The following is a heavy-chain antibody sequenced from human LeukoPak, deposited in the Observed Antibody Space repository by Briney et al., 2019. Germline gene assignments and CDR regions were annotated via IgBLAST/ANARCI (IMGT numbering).Heavy chain of an antibody. Sequence: GGSVRLSCAASGFTFSSFWMHWVRHAPGKGLVWVSRINSDGRSTMYADSVKGRFTISRDNARNTLYLQMNSLRAEDTAVYYCARDRDGSGALEYWGQGTLVTVSS. V-gene: IGHV3-74*03. D-gene: IGHD3-10*01. CDR1: GFTFSSFW. CDR3: ARDRDGSGALEY. J-gene: IGHJ4*02. CDR2: INSDGRST.